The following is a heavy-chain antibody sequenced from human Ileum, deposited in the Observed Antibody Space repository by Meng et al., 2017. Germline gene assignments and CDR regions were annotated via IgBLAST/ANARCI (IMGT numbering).Heavy chain of an antibody. CDR2: ISHSGSA. CDR1: SGSISSNTY. CDR3: ARHGGYSQDF. V-gene: IGHV4-4*02. J-gene: IGHJ4*02. Sequence: QVEPEEAGPGLVRPSGPRSLPCAVSSGSISSNTYWSWVRQPPGKGLEWIGQISHSGSAYYNPSLKSRVTMSVDKSKSQFSLMLTSVTAADTAIYYCARHGGYSQDFWGQGTLVTVSS. D-gene: IGHD4-23*01.